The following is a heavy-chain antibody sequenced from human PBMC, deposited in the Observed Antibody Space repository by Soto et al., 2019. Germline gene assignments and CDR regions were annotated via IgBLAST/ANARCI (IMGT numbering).Heavy chain of an antibody. J-gene: IGHJ4*02. D-gene: IGHD7-27*01. V-gene: IGHV2-5*02. CDR2: VYWDDDK. Sequence: QITLKESGPTLVKPTQTLTLTCTFSGFSLSTSGVGVGWIRQPPGKALEWHALVYWDDDKRYSPSLKSRLTITKDTAKNQVSLTMTNIDPVNTATYYGAHRIRWGRNYYFDYWGQGTLVTVSS. CDR3: AHRIRWGRNYYFDY. CDR1: GFSLSTSGVG.